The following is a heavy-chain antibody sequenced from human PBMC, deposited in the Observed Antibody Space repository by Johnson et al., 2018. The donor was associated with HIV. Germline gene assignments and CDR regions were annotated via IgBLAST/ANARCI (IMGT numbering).Heavy chain of an antibody. CDR1: GFTFSSYA. V-gene: IGHV3-23*04. CDR3: AKDIEVEQQLVRRGDAFDI. CDR2: IVGSGGST. J-gene: IGHJ3*02. D-gene: IGHD6-13*01. Sequence: EVQLVESGGGLVQPGRSLRLSCVASGFTFSSYAMSWVRQAPGKGLEWVSAIVGSGGSTYYADSVKGRFTISRDNSKNTLYLQMNSLRAEDMAVYYCAKDIEVEQQLVRRGDAFDIWGQGTMVTVSS.